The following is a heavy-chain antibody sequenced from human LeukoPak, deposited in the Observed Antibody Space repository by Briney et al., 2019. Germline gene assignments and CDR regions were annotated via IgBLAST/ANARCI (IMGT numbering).Heavy chain of an antibody. CDR2: MNPNSGNT. Sequence: ASVKVSCKASGYTFTSYDINWVRQATGQGLEWMGWMNPNSGNTGYAQKFQGRVTMTRNTSISTAYMELSSLRSEDTAVYYCARTSSIAARRRGNWFDPWGQGTLVTVSS. V-gene: IGHV1-8*01. D-gene: IGHD6-6*01. CDR3: ARTSSIAARRRGNWFDP. J-gene: IGHJ5*02. CDR1: GYTFTSYD.